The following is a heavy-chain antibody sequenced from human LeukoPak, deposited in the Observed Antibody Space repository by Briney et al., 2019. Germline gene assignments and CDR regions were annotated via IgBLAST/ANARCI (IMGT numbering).Heavy chain of an antibody. D-gene: IGHD1-26*01. V-gene: IGHV3-23*01. CDR1: GFSLTTYG. CDR3: AKDSHSGYFDY. CDR2: IGGYDHST. Sequence: GGTLRLSCAASGFSLTTYGMSWVRQSPGKGLEWVSGIGGYDHSTYYPDSLKGRFTISKDTSKKTLYLQMNSLPAGDTAVYYCAKDSHSGYFDYWGQGPLVTVSS. J-gene: IGHJ4*02.